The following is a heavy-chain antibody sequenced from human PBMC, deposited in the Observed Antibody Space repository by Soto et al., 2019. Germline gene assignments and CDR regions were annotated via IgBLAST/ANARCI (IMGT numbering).Heavy chain of an antibody. D-gene: IGHD3-10*01. CDR2: SYWDDEK. CDR3: AHRAYFDSGKQFDS. CDR1: GFSLSTSGVG. Sequence: QITLKESGPTLVKPTQTLTLTCTFSGFSLSTSGVGVGWIRQPPGKALEWLAISYWDDEKRYSPSLKTRLTVTTDTSKHQVVLTMPNVDPVDTATYYCAHRAYFDSGKQFDSWGQGTLVSVSS. J-gene: IGHJ4*02. V-gene: IGHV2-5*02.